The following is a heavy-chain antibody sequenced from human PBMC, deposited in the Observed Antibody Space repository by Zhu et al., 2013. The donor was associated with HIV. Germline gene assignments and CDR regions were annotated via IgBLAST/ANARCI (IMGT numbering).Heavy chain of an antibody. CDR3: AKIPGRNYYGSGSYYNEPDAFDI. V-gene: IGHV3-48*03. D-gene: IGHD3-10*01. J-gene: IGHJ3*02. Sequence: EVQLVESGGGLVQPGGSLRLSCAASGFTFSSYEMNWVRQAPGKGLEWVSYISSSGSTIYYADSVKGRFTISRDNAKNSLYLQMNSLRAEDTAVYYCAKIPGRNYYGSGSYYNEPDAFDIWGQGTMVTVSS. CDR1: GFTFSSYE. CDR2: ISSSGSTI.